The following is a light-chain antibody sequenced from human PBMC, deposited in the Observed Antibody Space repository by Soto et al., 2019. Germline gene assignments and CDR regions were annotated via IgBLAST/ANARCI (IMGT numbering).Light chain of an antibody. J-gene: IGLJ2*01. Sequence: QAVVTQPPSASGTPGQRVTISCSGSRSTIGSNTVNWYQQLPGTAPKLLIYSNNQRPSGIPDRFSGSKSGTSASLAISGLQSEDEADYYCATWDGSLNGPVFGGGTKLTVL. CDR1: RSTIGSNT. V-gene: IGLV1-44*01. CDR3: ATWDGSLNGPV. CDR2: SNN.